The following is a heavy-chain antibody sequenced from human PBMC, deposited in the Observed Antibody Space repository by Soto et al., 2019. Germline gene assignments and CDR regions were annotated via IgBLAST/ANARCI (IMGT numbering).Heavy chain of an antibody. J-gene: IGHJ6*03. V-gene: IGHV4-59*01. CDR1: GGSISSYY. CDR2: IYYSGST. D-gene: IGHD3-10*01. CDR3: ARAMVRGVIHYYYMDV. Sequence: ETLSLTCTVSGGSISSYYWSWIRQPPGKGLEWIGYIYYSGSTNYNPSLKSRVTTSVDTSKNQFSLKLSSVTAADTAVYYCARAMVRGVIHYYYMDVWGKGTTVTVSS.